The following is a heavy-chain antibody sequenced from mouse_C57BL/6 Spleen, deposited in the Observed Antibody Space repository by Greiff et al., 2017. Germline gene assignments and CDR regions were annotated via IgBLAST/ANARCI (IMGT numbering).Heavy chain of an antibody. CDR2: INPNYGTT. CDR3: ARGESLAMDY. Sequence: VQLQQPGPELVKPGASVKISCKASGYTFTDYYMHWVKQSHGKSLEWIGVINPNYGTTSYNQKFKGKATLTVDQSSSTAYMQLNSLTSEDSAFYYSARGESLAMDYWGQGTSVTVSS. CDR1: GYTFTDYY. V-gene: IGHV1-39*01. J-gene: IGHJ4*01.